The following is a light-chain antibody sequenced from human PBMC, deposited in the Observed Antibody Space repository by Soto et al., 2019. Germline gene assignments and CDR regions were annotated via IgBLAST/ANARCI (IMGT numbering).Light chain of an antibody. V-gene: IGLV2-18*01. CDR2: DVS. CDR3: SVYTRTSTYV. J-gene: IGLJ1*01. CDR1: IDDVTAYYR. Sequence: QSVLTQPPSVSGSPGQSVTISCSGTIDDVTAYYRVSWYQQTPGTAPKLMIYDVSNRPSGVPDRFSGSRSGNTASLTISGLQAADEGDYYCSVYTRTSTYVFGTGTKVTVL.